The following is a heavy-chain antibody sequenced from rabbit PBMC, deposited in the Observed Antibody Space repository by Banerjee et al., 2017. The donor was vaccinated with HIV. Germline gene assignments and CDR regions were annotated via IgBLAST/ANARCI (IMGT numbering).Heavy chain of an antibody. V-gene: IGHV1S40*01. CDR1: GFSFSSDDW. D-gene: IGHD1-1*01. CDR2: IYTSSGSK. CDR3: ARFIIANDAGHFNL. J-gene: IGHJ4*01. Sequence: QSLEESGGDLVKPGASLTLTCKASGFSFSSDDWICWVRQAPGKGLEWIACIYTSSGSKWYASWAKGRFTISKTSSTTVTLQMTSLTDADTATYFCARFIIANDAGHFNLWGPGTLVTVS.